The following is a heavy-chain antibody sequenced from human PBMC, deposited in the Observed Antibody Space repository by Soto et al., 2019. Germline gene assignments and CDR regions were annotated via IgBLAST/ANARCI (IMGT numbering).Heavy chain of an antibody. CDR2: ISWNSGSL. D-gene: IGHD6-19*01. V-gene: IGHV3-9*01. CDR3: AKDGGGSGPGNDAFDI. J-gene: IGHJ3*02. CDR1: GFIFDDYA. Sequence: GGSLRLSCAASGFIFDDYAMHWVRQAPGKGLEWVSGISWNSGSLDYADSVKGRFTISRDNAKNSLYLQMNSLRTEDTALYYCAKDGGGSGPGNDAFDIWGQGTMVTVSS.